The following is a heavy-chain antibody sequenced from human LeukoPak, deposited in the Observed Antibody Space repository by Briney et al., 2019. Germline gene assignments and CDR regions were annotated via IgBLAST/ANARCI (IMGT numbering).Heavy chain of an antibody. CDR3: ARGGIHYYYYYYMDV. Sequence: EASVKVSCKASGYTFTGYYMHWVRQAPGQGLEWMGWINPNSGGANYAQKFQGRVTMTRDTSISTAYMELSRLRSDDTAVYYCARGGIHYYYYYYMDVWGKGTTVTISS. CDR1: GYTFTGYY. CDR2: INPNSGGA. V-gene: IGHV1-2*02. J-gene: IGHJ6*03. D-gene: IGHD3-16*01.